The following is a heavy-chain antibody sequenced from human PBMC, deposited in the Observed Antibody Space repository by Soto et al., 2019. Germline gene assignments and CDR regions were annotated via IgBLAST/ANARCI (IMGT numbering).Heavy chain of an antibody. V-gene: IGHV1-46*01. J-gene: IGHJ6*02. CDR2: INPSGGST. CDR1: GYTFTSYY. Sequence: ASVKVSCKASGYTFTSYYMHWVRQAPGQGLEWMGIINPSGGSTSYAQKFQGRVTMTRDTSTSTVYMELSSLRSEDTAVYYCAARGPDIVVVPAAMTWGMDVWGQGTTVTVSS. D-gene: IGHD2-2*01. CDR3: AARGPDIVVVPAAMTWGMDV.